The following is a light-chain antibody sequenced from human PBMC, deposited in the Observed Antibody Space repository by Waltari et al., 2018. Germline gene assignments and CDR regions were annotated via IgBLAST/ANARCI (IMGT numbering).Light chain of an antibody. CDR3: QQSYTTPPT. V-gene: IGKV1-39*01. CDR2: AAS. J-gene: IGKJ5*01. Sequence: DIQMTQSPSSLSTSVGDRVTITCRASQNIIKYLNWYQQKPGKAPNLLIYAASSLQSGVPSRFSGSGSGTDFTLTISGLQLEDFATYYCQQSYTTPPTFGQGTRLEIK. CDR1: QNIIKY.